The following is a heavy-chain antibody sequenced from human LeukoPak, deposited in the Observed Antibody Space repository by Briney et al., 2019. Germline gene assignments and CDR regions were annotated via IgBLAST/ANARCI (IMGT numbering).Heavy chain of an antibody. CDR3: ARDTQDDTPFDL. V-gene: IGHV3-33*01. CDR2: IWCDGNKQ. CDR1: GFTFSSFG. D-gene: IGHD2-15*01. J-gene: IGHJ5*02. Sequence: GGSLRLSCAASGFTFSSFGMHWVRQAPGKGLQWVAVIWCDGNKQSYADSVKGRFTISRDNSKKTLYLQMDSLRPDDTAVYYCARDTQDDTPFDLWGQGTLVAVSS.